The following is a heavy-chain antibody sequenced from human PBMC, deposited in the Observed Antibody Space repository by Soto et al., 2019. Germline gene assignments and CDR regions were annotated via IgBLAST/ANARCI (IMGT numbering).Heavy chain of an antibody. CDR3: ARDSRGKLGAAADP. V-gene: IGHV1-69*08. D-gene: IGHD6-13*01. CDR2: IIPILGIA. CDR1: GGTFSSYT. Sequence: QVQLVQSGAEVKKPGSSVKVSCKASGGTFSSYTISWVRQAPGQGLEWMGRIIPILGIANYAQKFQGRVTITADKSTSTAYMELISLRSEDTAVYYCARDSRGKLGAAADPWGQGTLVTVS. J-gene: IGHJ5*02.